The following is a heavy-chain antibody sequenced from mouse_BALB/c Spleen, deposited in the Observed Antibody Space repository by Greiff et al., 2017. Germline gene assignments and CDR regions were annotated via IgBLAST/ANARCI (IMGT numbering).Heavy chain of an antibody. CDR1: GFSLTSYG. CDR3: ARERERNWEGAMDY. V-gene: IGHV2-9*02. Sequence: VQLQQSGPGLVAPSQSLSITCTVSGFSLTSYGVHWVRQPPGKGLEWLGVIWAGGSTNYNSALMSRLSISKDNSKSQVFLKMNSLQTDDTAMYYCARERERNWEGAMDYWGQGTSVTVSS. J-gene: IGHJ4*01. D-gene: IGHD4-1*01. CDR2: IWAGGST.